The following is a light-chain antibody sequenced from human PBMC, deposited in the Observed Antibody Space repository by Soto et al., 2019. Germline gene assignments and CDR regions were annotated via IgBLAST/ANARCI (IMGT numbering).Light chain of an antibody. CDR2: DVS. Sequence: QSVLTQPASGSGSPGQSITISCTGTSSDFGSYNYVSWYQQHPGKAPKLMIYDVSNRPSGVSNRFSGSKSGNTASLTISGLQAEDEADYYCNSYTGSSTPYVFGTGTKVTVL. V-gene: IGLV2-14*03. CDR1: SSDFGSYNY. CDR3: NSYTGSSTPYV. J-gene: IGLJ1*01.